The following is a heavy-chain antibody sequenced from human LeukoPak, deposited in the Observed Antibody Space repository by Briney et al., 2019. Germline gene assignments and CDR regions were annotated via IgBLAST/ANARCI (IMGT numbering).Heavy chain of an antibody. CDR2: IRYDGRNK. V-gene: IGHV3-30*02. Sequence: HPGGSLRLSCAASGFTVSSNYMSWVRQAPGKGLEWVAFIRYDGRNKYYADSVKGRFTISRDNSKNTLYLQMNSLRAEDTAVYYCAKGPIYDILTGWRKTHNAFDIWGQGTMVTVSS. J-gene: IGHJ3*02. CDR1: GFTVSSNY. D-gene: IGHD3-9*01. CDR3: AKGPIYDILTGWRKTHNAFDI.